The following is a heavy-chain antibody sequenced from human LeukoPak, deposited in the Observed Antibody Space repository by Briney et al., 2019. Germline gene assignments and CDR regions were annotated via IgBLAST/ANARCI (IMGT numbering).Heavy chain of an antibody. CDR2: ISAYNGNT. CDR3: ARDYRFIAVAGGFFY. CDR1: GYTFTSYG. V-gene: IGHV1-18*01. Sequence: ASVKVSCKASGYTFTSYGISWVRQAPGQGLEWMGWISAYNGNTNYAQKLQGRVTMATDTSTSTAYMELRSLRSDDTAVYYCARDYRFIAVAGGFFYWGQGTLVTVSS. D-gene: IGHD6-19*01. J-gene: IGHJ4*02.